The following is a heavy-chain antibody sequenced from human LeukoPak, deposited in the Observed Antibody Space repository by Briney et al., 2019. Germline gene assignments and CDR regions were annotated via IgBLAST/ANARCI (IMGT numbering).Heavy chain of an antibody. Sequence: PSETLSLTCTVSGGSISGDGYYWTWTRQHPGEGLEWLGFIHPGGSIYYNPSLSSRLIISADTSNNQMSLKLSFVTAADTAVYYCARGGGTAKGGKDWGQGTLVTVSS. CDR1: GGSISGDGYY. CDR3: ARGGGTAKGGKD. V-gene: IGHV4-31*03. J-gene: IGHJ4*02. CDR2: IHPGGSI. D-gene: IGHD1-26*01.